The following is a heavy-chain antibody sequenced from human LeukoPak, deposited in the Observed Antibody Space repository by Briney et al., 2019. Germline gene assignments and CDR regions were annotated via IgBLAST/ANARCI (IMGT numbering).Heavy chain of an antibody. CDR3: ARHSDVIGAI. Sequence: GESLKISCEASGYTFTDQWIGWVRQMAGRGLEWVGIIYPRDSDTRYSPSFQGHVTISADTSINTAYLEWSSLEASDTAMYYCARHSDVIGAIWGQGTLVTVSS. J-gene: IGHJ4*02. D-gene: IGHD3-10*01. CDR1: GYTFTDQW. CDR2: IYPRDSDT. V-gene: IGHV5-51*01.